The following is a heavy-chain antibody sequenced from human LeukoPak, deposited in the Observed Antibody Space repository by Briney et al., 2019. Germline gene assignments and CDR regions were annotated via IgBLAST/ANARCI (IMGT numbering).Heavy chain of an antibody. V-gene: IGHV4-34*01. D-gene: IGHD6-6*01. J-gene: IGHJ4*02. CDR1: GGSFSGYY. Sequence: SETLSLTCAVYGGSFSGYYWSWIRQPPGKGLEWIGEINHSGSTNYNPSLKSRVTISADTSKNQFSLKLSSVTAADTAVYYCARDQGVAARDYWGQGTLVTVSS. CDR2: INHSGST. CDR3: ARDQGVAARDY.